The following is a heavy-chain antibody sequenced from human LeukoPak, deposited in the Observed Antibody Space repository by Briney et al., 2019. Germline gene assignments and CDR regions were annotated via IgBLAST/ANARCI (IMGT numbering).Heavy chain of an antibody. CDR3: ARRNFYYDGSRYQYYFDY. V-gene: IGHV5-51*01. D-gene: IGHD3-22*01. CDR1: FTNYW. J-gene: IGHJ4*02. Sequence: GESLKISCKSSFTNYWIGWVRQMPGKGLEWMGIIYPVYSDTRYNPSLQGQVTISADKSISTAYLQRSSLKASDTAMYYCARRNFYYDGSRYQYYFDYWGQGTLVTVST. CDR2: IYPVYSDT.